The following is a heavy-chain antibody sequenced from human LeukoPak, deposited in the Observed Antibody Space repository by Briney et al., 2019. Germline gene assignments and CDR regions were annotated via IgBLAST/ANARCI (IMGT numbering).Heavy chain of an antibody. CDR1: GFSLSTYG. CDR2: ISTSGSII. D-gene: IGHD3-10*01. V-gene: IGHV3-48*03. J-gene: IGHJ5*02. Sequence: PGASLRLSCAASGFSLSTYGVSWVRQPPGKGLEWVSYISTSGSIISYADSVKGRFTISRDNAKNSLYLQMNSLRAEDTAVYYCASNLLAFYGSTTWGQGTLVTVSS. CDR3: ASNLLAFYGSTT.